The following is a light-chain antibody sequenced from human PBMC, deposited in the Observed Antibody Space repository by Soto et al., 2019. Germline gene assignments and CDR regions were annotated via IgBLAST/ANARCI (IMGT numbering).Light chain of an antibody. V-gene: IGKV3-11*01. CDR2: DAS. CDR3: QQRSNWPPLT. Sequence: ESVLTQSPATLSLSPGEGSALSCSASQSVSSYLAWYQQKPGQAPRLLIYDASNRATGIPARFSGSGSGTDFTLTISSLEPEDFAVYYCQQRSNWPPLTFGGGTKVDI. J-gene: IGKJ4*01. CDR1: QSVSSY.